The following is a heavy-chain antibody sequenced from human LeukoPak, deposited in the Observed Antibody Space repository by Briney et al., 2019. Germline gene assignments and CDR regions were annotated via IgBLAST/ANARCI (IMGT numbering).Heavy chain of an antibody. Sequence: GGSLRLSCAASGFIFSNYGMSWVRQAPGKGLEWGSYISFRSTHIYYADSIQGRFTISRDNAENSLYLKTDSLRVEDRAVYYCAQGGATISDYWGQGTLVTVSS. J-gene: IGHJ4*02. V-gene: IGHV3-21*06. D-gene: IGHD5-12*01. CDR1: GFIFSNYG. CDR3: AQGGATISDY. CDR2: ISFRSTHI.